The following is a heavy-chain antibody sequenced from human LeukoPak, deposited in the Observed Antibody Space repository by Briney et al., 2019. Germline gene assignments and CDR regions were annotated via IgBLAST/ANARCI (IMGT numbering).Heavy chain of an antibody. Sequence: SQTLSLTCAISGDSVSSNSAAWNWIRQSPSRGLEWLGRTYYRSKWYNDYAVSVKSRITINPDTSKNQFSLQLNSVNPEDTAVYYCARDLLRRDGYNGDAFDIWGQGTMVTVSS. J-gene: IGHJ3*02. CDR2: TYYRSKWYN. D-gene: IGHD5-24*01. CDR1: GDSVSSNSAA. CDR3: ARDLLRRDGYNGDAFDI. V-gene: IGHV6-1*01.